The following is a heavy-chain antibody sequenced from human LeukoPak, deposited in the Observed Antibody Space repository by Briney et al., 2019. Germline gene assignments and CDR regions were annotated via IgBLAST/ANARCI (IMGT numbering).Heavy chain of an antibody. V-gene: IGHV1-69*13. CDR3: AILIAAADLDAFDI. D-gene: IGHD6-13*01. Sequence: ASVKVSCKASGGTFSSYAISWVRQAPGQGLGWMGGIIPIFGTANYAQKFQGRVTITADESTSTAYMELSSLRSEDTAVYYCAILIAAADLDAFDIWGQGTMVTVSS. J-gene: IGHJ3*02. CDR2: IIPIFGTA. CDR1: GGTFSSYA.